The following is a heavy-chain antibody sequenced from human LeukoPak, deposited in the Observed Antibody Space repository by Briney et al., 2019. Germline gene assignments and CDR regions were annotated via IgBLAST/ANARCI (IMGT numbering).Heavy chain of an antibody. CDR3: AKDPVWNPSYYYYYMDV. D-gene: IGHD1-1*01. J-gene: IGHJ6*03. CDR2: ISGSGGST. CDR1: GFTFSNAW. V-gene: IGHV3-23*01. Sequence: GGSLRLSCAASGFTFSNAWMSWVRQAPGKGLEWVSTISGSGGSTYYADSVKGRFTIFRDKSKNTLFLLMNSLRAEDTAVYYCAKDPVWNPSYYYYYMDVWGKGTMVTVSS.